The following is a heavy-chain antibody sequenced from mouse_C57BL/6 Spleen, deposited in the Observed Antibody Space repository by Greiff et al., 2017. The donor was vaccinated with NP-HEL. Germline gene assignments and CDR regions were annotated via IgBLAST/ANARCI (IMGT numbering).Heavy chain of an antibody. J-gene: IGHJ3*01. D-gene: IGHD2-4*01. Sequence: QVQLKESGAELAKPGASVKLSCKASGYTFTSYWMHWVKQRPGQGLEWIGYINPSSGYTKYNQKFKDKATLTADKSSSTAYMQLSSLTYEDSAVYYCARSMDDYEEGFAYWGQGTLVTVSA. CDR2: INPSSGYT. CDR3: ARSMDDYEEGFAY. CDR1: GYTFTSYW. V-gene: IGHV1-7*01.